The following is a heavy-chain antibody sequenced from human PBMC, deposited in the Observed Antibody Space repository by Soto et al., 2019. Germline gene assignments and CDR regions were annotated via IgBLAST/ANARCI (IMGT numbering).Heavy chain of an antibody. CDR3: GKDPNGDYFGAFDF. J-gene: IGHJ3*01. CDR2: ITGHGDYA. CDR1: GFTFSSYA. Sequence: EVQMLESGGGLVQPGGSLRLSCAASGFTFSSYALTWVRQVPGKGLEWVSSITGHGDYARYLDSVKGRFTITRDNAKNTLFLQLTSLRADDTAIYYCGKDPNGDYFGAFDFWGQGTMVTVSS. V-gene: IGHV3-23*01. D-gene: IGHD4-17*01.